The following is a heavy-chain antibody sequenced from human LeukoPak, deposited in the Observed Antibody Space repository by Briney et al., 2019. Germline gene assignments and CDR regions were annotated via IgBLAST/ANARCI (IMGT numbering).Heavy chain of an antibody. D-gene: IGHD5-12*01. CDR2: INPDSGGT. CDR3: AREGQVATMENWFDP. Sequence: ASVTVSCKASGYTFTGYYMHWVRQAPGQGLEWMGWINPDSGGTNYAQKFQGRVTMTRDTSISTAYMELSRLRSDDTAVYYCAREGQVATMENWFDPWGQGTLVTVSS. J-gene: IGHJ5*02. V-gene: IGHV1-2*02. CDR1: GYTFTGYY.